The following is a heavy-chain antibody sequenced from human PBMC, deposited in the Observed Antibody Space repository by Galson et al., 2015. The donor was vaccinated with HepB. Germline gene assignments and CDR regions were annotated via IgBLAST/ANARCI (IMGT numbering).Heavy chain of an antibody. CDR3: AKYRYSWVDYFDY. D-gene: IGHD1-1*01. J-gene: IGHJ4*02. Sequence: SLRLSCAASGFTFSSYATSWVRQAPGKGLEWVSAISGSGGSTYYADSVKGRFTISRDNSKNTLYLQMNSLRAEDTAVYYCAKYRYSWVDYFDYWGQGTLVTVSS. V-gene: IGHV3-23*01. CDR1: GFTFSSYA. CDR2: ISGSGGST.